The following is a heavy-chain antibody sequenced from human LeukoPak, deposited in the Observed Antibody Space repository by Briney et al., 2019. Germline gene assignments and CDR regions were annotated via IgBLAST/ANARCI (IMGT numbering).Heavy chain of an antibody. V-gene: IGHV3-7*03. Sequence: GGSLRLSCAASGFTFSSYSINWVRQAPGKGLEWVANIKEDGSEKYYVDSVKGRFTISRDSAKNSLYLQMNSLRVEDTAVYYCARDHNYGSDYWGQGTLVTVSS. D-gene: IGHD5-18*01. J-gene: IGHJ4*02. CDR1: GFTFSSYS. CDR2: IKEDGSEK. CDR3: ARDHNYGSDY.